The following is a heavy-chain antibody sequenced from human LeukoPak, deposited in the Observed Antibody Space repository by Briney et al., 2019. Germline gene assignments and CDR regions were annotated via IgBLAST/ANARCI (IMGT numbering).Heavy chain of an antibody. D-gene: IGHD3-16*01. CDR3: AKNYDYVWGSYNYFDY. CDR2: ISYDGSNK. Sequence: PGGSLRLSCAASGFTFSSYGMHWVRQAPGKGLEWVAVISYDGSNKYYADSVKGRFTISRDNSKNTLYLQMNSLRAEDTAVYYCAKNYDYVWGSYNYFDYWGQGTLVTVSS. CDR1: GFTFSSYG. J-gene: IGHJ4*02. V-gene: IGHV3-30*18.